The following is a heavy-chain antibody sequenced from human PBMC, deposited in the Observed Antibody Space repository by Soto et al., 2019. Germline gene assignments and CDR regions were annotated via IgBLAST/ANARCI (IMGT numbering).Heavy chain of an antibody. V-gene: IGHV1-3*01. CDR2: INAGNGNT. CDR1: GYTFTSYA. J-gene: IGHJ6*02. Sequence: AAAVKVSCKASGYTFTSYAMHWVCQAPGQRLEWMGWINAGNGNTKYSQKFQGRVTITRDTSASTAYMELSSLRSEDTAVYYCARLAAADTYYYYGMDVWGQGTTVTVYS. CDR3: ARLAAADTYYYYGMDV. D-gene: IGHD6-13*01.